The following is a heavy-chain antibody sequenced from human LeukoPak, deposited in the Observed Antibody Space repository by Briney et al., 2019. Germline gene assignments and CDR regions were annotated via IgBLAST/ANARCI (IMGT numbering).Heavy chain of an antibody. D-gene: IGHD5-18*01. CDR1: GGTFSSYA. Sequence: SVKVSCKASGGTFSSYAISWVRQAPGQGLEWMGRIIPILGIANYAQKFQGRVTITADKSTSTAYMELSSLRSEDTAVYYCATINTAMVTGYFDYWGQGTLVIVSS. V-gene: IGHV1-69*04. CDR2: IIPILGIA. J-gene: IGHJ4*02. CDR3: ATINTAMVTGYFDY.